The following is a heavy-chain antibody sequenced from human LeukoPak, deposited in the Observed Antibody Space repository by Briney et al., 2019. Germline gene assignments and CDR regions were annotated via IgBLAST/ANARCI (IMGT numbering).Heavy chain of an antibody. V-gene: IGHV6-1*01. D-gene: IGHD3-22*01. CDR1: GDSVSSNSAA. CDR2: TYYRSKWYN. CDR3: ARDPPVRGGYYDSSGLDY. J-gene: IGHJ4*02. Sequence: SQTLSLTCAISGDSVSSNSAAWNWIRQSPSRGLEWLGRTYYRSKWYNDYAVSVKSRITINPDTSKNQFSLQLNSVTPEDTAVYYCARDPPVRGGYYDSSGLDYWGQGTLVTVSS.